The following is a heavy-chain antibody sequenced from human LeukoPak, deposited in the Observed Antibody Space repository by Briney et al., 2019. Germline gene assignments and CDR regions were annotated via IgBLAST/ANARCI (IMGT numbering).Heavy chain of an antibody. CDR1: GGSISSYY. V-gene: IGHV4-59*12. J-gene: IGHJ5*02. CDR2: IYYSGST. Sequence: SETLSLTCTVSGGSISSYYWSWIRQPPGKGLEWIGYIYYSGSTNYNPSLKSRVTMSVDTSKNQFSLKLGSVTAADTAVYYCARDWQQLVPDWALPYNWFDPWGQGTLVTVSS. D-gene: IGHD6-13*01. CDR3: ARDWQQLVPDWALPYNWFDP.